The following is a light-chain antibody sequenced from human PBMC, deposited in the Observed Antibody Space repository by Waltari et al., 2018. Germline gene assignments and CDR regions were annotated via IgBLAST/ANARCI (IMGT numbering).Light chain of an antibody. CDR3: QQYVSSPKT. CDR1: ESVTKY. Sequence: EIVLTQSPGTLSLSPGERATLSCRASESVTKYVAWHQHKPGQAPRLLIYGASTRVIGIPDRISGSGSGTDFTLTITRLEPEDFAMYYCQQYVSSPKTFGPGTKVEIK. J-gene: IGKJ1*01. CDR2: GAS. V-gene: IGKV3-20*01.